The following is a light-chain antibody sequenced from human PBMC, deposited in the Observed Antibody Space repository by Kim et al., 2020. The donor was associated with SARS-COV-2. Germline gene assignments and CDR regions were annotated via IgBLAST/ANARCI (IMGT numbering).Light chain of an antibody. Sequence: QSALTQPPYASGSPGQSVTISCTGTSSDVGGYNYVSWYQQHPGKAPKLIISEVTKRPSGVPNRFSGSKSGNTASLTVSGLQAEDEADYHCSSYAGNSLVCGGGTQLTVL. CDR3: SSYAGNSLV. J-gene: IGLJ2*01. V-gene: IGLV2-8*01. CDR1: SSDVGGYNY. CDR2: EVT.